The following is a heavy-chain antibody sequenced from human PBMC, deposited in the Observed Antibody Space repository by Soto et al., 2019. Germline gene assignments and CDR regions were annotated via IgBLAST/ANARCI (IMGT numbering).Heavy chain of an antibody. V-gene: IGHV1-46*01. J-gene: IGHJ5*02. Sequence: ASVKVSCKAPGDTFTSYYLNWVRQAPGQGLEWMGVINPHGGSTKYAQKFEGRITMTRDTSRSTVYMELSSLRSDDTAIYYCARSSGGNFGIIIEGSNWFDPWGQGTLVTVSS. D-gene: IGHD3-3*01. CDR3: ARSSGGNFGIIIEGSNWFDP. CDR2: INPHGGST. CDR1: GDTFTSYY.